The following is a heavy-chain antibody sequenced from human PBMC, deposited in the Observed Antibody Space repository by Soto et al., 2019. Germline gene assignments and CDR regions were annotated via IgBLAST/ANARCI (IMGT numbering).Heavy chain of an antibody. CDR2: IIPILGIA. V-gene: IGHV1-69*02. CDR1: GGTFNSYT. J-gene: IGHJ4*02. Sequence: QVQLMPSGAEVKKPGSSVKVSCKSSGGTFNSYTTSWLRQAPGQGLEWMGRIIPILGIANYAQKFQGRVKITADKSTSTAYMELSSPRSEDTAVYYCARGEYCGGDCYGVDYWGQGTLVTVSS. D-gene: IGHD2-21*02. CDR3: ARGEYCGGDCYGVDY.